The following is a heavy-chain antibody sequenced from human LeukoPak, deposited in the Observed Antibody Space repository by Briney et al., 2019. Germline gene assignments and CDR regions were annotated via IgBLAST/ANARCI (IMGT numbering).Heavy chain of an antibody. CDR3: AREPLGISADPPL. Sequence: PSETLSLTCAVYGGSFSGYYWSWIRQSPGQGLEWIGYIHHSGSTYYNPSLKSRLTMSVDTSKNQFSLNLTSVTAADTAVYYCAREPLGISADPPLWGQGTLVTVSS. J-gene: IGHJ4*02. CDR1: GGSFSGYY. V-gene: IGHV4-34*10. D-gene: IGHD6-13*01. CDR2: IHHSGST.